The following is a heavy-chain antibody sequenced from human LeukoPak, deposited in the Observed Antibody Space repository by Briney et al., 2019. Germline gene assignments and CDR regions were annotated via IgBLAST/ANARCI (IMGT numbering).Heavy chain of an antibody. J-gene: IGHJ6*03. CDR2: ISSSGSA. D-gene: IGHD2-2*01. CDR3: ARGVFGYCSSTSCYPHYYYYYYMDV. V-gene: IGHV4-61*02. Sequence: PSQTLSLTCTVSGDSISSGDYYWSWIRQPAGKGLEWIGRISSSGSANYNPSLKSRVTISVDTSKNQFSLKLSSVTAADTAVYYCARGVFGYCSSTSCYPHYYYYYYMDVWGKGTTVTISS. CDR1: GDSISSGDYY.